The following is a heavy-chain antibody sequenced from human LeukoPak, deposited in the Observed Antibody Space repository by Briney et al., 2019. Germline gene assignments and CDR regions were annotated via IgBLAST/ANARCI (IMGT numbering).Heavy chain of an antibody. V-gene: IGHV1-2*02. J-gene: IGHJ3*02. CDR3: ARGYDFWSGAVGDAFDI. CDR1: GDTFTGYY. Sequence: ASVKVSCKASGDTFTGYYMHWVRQAPGQGLEWMGWINPNSGGTNYAQKFQGRVTMTRDTSISTAYMELSRLRSDDTAVYYCARGYDFWSGAVGDAFDIWGQGTMVTVSS. D-gene: IGHD3-3*01. CDR2: INPNSGGT.